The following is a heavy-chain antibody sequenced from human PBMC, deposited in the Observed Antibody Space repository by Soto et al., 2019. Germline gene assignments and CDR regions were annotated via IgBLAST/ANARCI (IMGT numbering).Heavy chain of an antibody. CDR3: ARGRYGDY. V-gene: IGHV1-18*01. D-gene: IGHD1-1*01. J-gene: IGHJ4*02. CDR1: GYDFTTYV. Sequence: QVHLVQSGAEVKKPGASVKVSCKGSGYDFTTYVITWVRQAPGQGLEWMAWISAHNGNTDYSQKLQGRVTVTRDTSTSKADMELRRLRSDDTAVYYCARGRYGDYWGQGALVTVSS. CDR2: ISAHNGNT.